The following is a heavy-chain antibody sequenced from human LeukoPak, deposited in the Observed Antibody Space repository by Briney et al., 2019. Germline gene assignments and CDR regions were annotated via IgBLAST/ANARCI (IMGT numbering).Heavy chain of an antibody. V-gene: IGHV3-30*04. CDR3: ARGNQAADSGSSH. D-gene: IGHD1-26*01. Sequence: GGSLRLSCAASGFTFSIYTMHWVRQAPGKGLDWVAVISYDGSHIYYADSVKGRFTISRDNSKNTLYLQMNSLRAEDTALYYCARGNQAADSGSSHWGQGTLVTVSS. CDR1: GFTFSIYT. CDR2: ISYDGSHI. J-gene: IGHJ4*02.